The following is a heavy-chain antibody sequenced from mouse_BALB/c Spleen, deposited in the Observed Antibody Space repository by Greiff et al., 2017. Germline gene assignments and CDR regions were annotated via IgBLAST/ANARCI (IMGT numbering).Heavy chain of an antibody. V-gene: IGHV3-2*02. CDR2: ISYSGST. CDR3: ARDSYYAMDY. CDR1: GYSITSDYA. J-gene: IGHJ4*01. Sequence: EVQRVESGPGLVKPSQSLSLTCTVTGYSITSDYAWNWIRQFPGNKLEWMGYISYSGSTSYNPSLKSRISITRDTSKNQFFLQLNSVTTEDTATYYCARDSYYAMDYWGQGTSVTVSS.